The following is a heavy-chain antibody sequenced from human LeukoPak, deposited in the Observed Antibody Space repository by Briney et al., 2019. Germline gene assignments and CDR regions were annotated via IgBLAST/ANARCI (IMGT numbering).Heavy chain of an antibody. V-gene: IGHV1-2*02. Sequence: ASVKVSCKASGYTFTGYYMHWVRQAPGQGLEWMGWINPNSGGTNYAQKFQGRVTMTRDTSISTAYMELSRLRSDDTAVYYCAFPLLWFGEFSSDAFDIWGQGTMVTVSS. CDR2: INPNSGGT. CDR1: GYTFTGYY. D-gene: IGHD3-10*01. CDR3: AFPLLWFGEFSSDAFDI. J-gene: IGHJ3*02.